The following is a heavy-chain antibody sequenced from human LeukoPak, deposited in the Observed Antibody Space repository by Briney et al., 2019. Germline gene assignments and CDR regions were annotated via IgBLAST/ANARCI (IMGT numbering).Heavy chain of an antibody. J-gene: IGHJ5*02. V-gene: IGHV1-3*01. CDR3: ARAQNDYGDYTP. D-gene: IGHD4-17*01. Sequence: ASVKVSCKASGYTFTSYAIHWVRQAPGQRLEWMGWINAGNGNTKYSQKFQGRVTMTTDTSTTTAYMELRSLRSDDTAVYYCARAQNDYGDYTPWGQGTLVTVSS. CDR1: GYTFTSYA. CDR2: INAGNGNT.